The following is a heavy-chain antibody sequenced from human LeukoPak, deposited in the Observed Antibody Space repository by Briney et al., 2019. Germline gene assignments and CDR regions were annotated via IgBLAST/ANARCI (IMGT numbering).Heavy chain of an antibody. V-gene: IGHV4-39*01. CDR3: ARHPSEELWLLLDY. CDR2: IYYSGSA. Sequence: PSETLSLTCTVSGDSISSSSYYWGWIRQRPVKGLEWIATIYYSGSAYYNPSLRSRVTISVDTSKNQFSLKLRSVTAADTAVYYCARHPSEELWLLLDYWGQGILVTVSS. D-gene: IGHD6-19*01. CDR1: GDSISSSSYY. J-gene: IGHJ4*02.